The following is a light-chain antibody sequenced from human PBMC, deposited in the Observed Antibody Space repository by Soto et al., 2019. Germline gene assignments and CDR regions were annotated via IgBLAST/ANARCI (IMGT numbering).Light chain of an antibody. CDR1: QSISSY. V-gene: IGKV1-39*01. CDR2: AAS. Sequence: DIQMTQSPSSLSASGGDIVTITCRASQSISSYLNWYQQKPGKAPKLLIYAASSLQSGVPSRFSGSGSGTDFTLTISSLQPEDFATYYCQQSYSTPWTFGQGTKVDIK. CDR3: QQSYSTPWT. J-gene: IGKJ1*01.